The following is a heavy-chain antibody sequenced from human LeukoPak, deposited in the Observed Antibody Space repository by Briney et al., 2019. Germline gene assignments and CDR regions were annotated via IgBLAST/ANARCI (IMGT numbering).Heavy chain of an antibody. D-gene: IGHD2-15*01. CDR3: ARGGYCSGGTCYRFYAFDI. V-gene: IGHV3-48*03. CDR2: ISSSGSTI. CDR1: GFTFSSHE. J-gene: IGHJ3*02. Sequence: GGSQSLPCVASGFTFSSHEMNWVRQAPGKGLEWVSYISSSGSTIYADSVKGRFVISRDNAKNSLYLQMNSLRVEDTAVYYCARGGYCSGGTCYRFYAFDIWGQGTMVTVSS.